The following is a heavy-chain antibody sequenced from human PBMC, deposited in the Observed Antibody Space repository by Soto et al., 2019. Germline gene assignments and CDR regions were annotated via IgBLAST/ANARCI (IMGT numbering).Heavy chain of an antibody. D-gene: IGHD2-2*01. CDR3: VGQGYGSHTTCYPTVFDY. Sequence: GGSLRLSCSASGFSFSSYAMHWVRQAPGEGQGLRRGLEWVANIKEDGSETYFVDSVKGLFTISRDNAKSSLFLQMNSLRAEDTAVYYCVGQGYGSHTTCYPTVFDYWGLGTLVTVSS. CDR1: GFSFSSYA. V-gene: IGHV3-7*01. J-gene: IGHJ4*02. CDR2: IKEDGSET.